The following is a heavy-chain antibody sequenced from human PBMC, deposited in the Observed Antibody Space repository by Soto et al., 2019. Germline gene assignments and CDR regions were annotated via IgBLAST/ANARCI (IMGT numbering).Heavy chain of an antibody. CDR3: AREDRGYGMDV. D-gene: IGHD2-15*01. Sequence: IRQPAGKGLEWIGRIYTSGSTNYNPSLKSRVTMSVDTSKNQFSLKLSSVTAADTAVYYCAREDRGYGMDVWGQGTTVTVSS. CDR2: IYTSGST. J-gene: IGHJ6*02. V-gene: IGHV4-4*07.